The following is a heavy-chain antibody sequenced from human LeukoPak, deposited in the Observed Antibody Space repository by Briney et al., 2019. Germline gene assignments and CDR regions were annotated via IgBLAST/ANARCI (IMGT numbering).Heavy chain of an antibody. CDR3: ARGVCTNGVCPFDY. Sequence: SETLSLTCTVSGGSISSYYWGWIRQPPGKGLEWIGYIYYSGSTNYNPSLKSRVTISVDTSKNQFSLKLSSVTAADTAVYYCARGVCTNGVCPFDYWGQGTLVTVSS. CDR1: GGSISSYY. D-gene: IGHD2-8*01. V-gene: IGHV4-59*08. J-gene: IGHJ4*02. CDR2: IYYSGST.